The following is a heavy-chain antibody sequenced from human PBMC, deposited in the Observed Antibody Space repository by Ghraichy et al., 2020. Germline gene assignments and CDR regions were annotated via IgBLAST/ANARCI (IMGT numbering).Heavy chain of an antibody. CDR3: ASGRWYFDL. V-gene: IGHV4-59*01. CDR2: SYYNGST. Sequence: SETLSLTCTVSGDSISRYYWSWIRQPPGKGLEWIGYSYYNGSTNYNSSLKSRVTISIDTSKNQFSLKLNSVTAADTAVYYCASGRWYFDLWGRGTLVTVSS. J-gene: IGHJ2*01. CDR1: GDSISRYY.